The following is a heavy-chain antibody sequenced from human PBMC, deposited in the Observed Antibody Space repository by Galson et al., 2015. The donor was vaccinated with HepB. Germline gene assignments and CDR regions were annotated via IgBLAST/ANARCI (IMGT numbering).Heavy chain of an antibody. CDR2: VRDNGGT. J-gene: IGHJ4*02. CDR3: AKEMAEVGKPFFDH. CDR1: GFRFSRFA. Sequence: SLRLSCAASGFRFSRFAMSWVRQAPGKGPEWVSGVRDNGGTFYADSVKGRFTISRDNSKNTVYLQMNSLRAEDTAIYYCAKEMAEVGKPFFDHWGQGTLVIGAS. V-gene: IGHV3-23*01. D-gene: IGHD5-24*01.